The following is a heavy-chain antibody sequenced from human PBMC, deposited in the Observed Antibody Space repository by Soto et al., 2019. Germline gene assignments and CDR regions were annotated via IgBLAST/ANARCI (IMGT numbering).Heavy chain of an antibody. CDR1: GYTFAGHY. J-gene: IGHJ3*01. V-gene: IGHV1-2*02. CDR3: ARDSYYDILTGYSRNALDV. Sequence: QVQLVQSGAEMKKPGASVKVSCKASGYTFAGHYMHWVRQAPGQGPEWMGWINPNTGGTNYAQRYQGRVTMTRDPSISTAYMELSRLTSDDTAVYYCARDSYYDILTGYSRNALDVWGQGTMVTVS. D-gene: IGHD3-9*01. CDR2: INPNTGGT.